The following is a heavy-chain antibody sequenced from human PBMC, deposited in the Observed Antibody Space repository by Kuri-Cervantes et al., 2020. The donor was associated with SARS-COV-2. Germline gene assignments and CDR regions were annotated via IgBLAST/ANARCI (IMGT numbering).Heavy chain of an antibody. CDR3: ARRNMDV. CDR1: GGSISSYY. CDR2: IYTSGST. J-gene: IGHJ6*03. Sequence: GSLRLSCTVSGGSISSYYWSWIRQPAGKGLEWIGRIYTSGSTNYNPSLKSRVTMSVDTSKNQFSLRLSSVTAADTAVYYCARRNMDVWGKGTTVTVSS. V-gene: IGHV4-4*07.